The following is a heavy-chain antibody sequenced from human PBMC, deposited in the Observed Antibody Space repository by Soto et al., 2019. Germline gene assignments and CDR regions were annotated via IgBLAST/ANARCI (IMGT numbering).Heavy chain of an antibody. CDR1: GGSISSGGYY. V-gene: IGHV4-31*03. D-gene: IGHD2-15*01. Sequence: TLSLTCTVSGGSISSGGYYWSWIRQHPGKGLEWIGYIYYSGSTYYNPSLKSRVTISVDTSKNQFSLKLSSVTAADTAVYYCARVVVVADYYFDYWGQGTLVTVSS. CDR3: ARVVVVADYYFDY. J-gene: IGHJ4*02. CDR2: IYYSGST.